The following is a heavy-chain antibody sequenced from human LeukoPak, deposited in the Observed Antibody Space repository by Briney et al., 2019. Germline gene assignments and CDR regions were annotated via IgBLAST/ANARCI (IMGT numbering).Heavy chain of an antibody. CDR1: GFTFSSYG. D-gene: IGHD6-13*01. CDR2: IWYDGSNK. J-gene: IGHJ4*02. Sequence: GRSLRLSCAASGFTFSSYGMHWVRQAPGKGLEWVAVIWYDGSNKYYADSVKGRFTISRDNSKNTLYLQMNSLRAEDTAAYYCARDQQSEYYFDYWGQGTLVTVSS. V-gene: IGHV3-33*01. CDR3: ARDQQSEYYFDY.